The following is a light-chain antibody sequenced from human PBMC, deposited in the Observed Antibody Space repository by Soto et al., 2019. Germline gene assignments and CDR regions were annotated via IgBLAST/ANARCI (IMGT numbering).Light chain of an antibody. CDR2: EVS. Sequence: QSVLTQPASVSGSPGQSITISCTGTSSDVGGSIYVSWYQQHPGKAPKLMISEVSNRPSGVSNRFSGSKSGNTASLTISGLQAEDEADYYCSSYTDTSNVFGTGTKVSV. J-gene: IGLJ1*01. CDR3: SSYTDTSNV. CDR1: SSDVGGSIY. V-gene: IGLV2-14*01.